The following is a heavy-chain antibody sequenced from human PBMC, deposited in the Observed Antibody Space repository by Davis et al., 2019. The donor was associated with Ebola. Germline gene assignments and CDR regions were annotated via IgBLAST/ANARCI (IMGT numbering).Heavy chain of an antibody. D-gene: IGHD1-26*01. Sequence: GESLKISCAASGFTFSSYGMGWVRQAPGKGLEWVSSLSGSAFASYYADSVKGRFTVSRDNSKNTLYLEMNSLGGDDTAVYYCAKAKKVGATAPFDSWGQGTLVTVSS. CDR3: AKAKKVGATAPFDS. V-gene: IGHV3-23*01. CDR1: GFTFSSYG. CDR2: LSGSAFAS. J-gene: IGHJ4*02.